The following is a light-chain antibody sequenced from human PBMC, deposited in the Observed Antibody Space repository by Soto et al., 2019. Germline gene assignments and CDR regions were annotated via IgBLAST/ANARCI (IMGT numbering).Light chain of an antibody. CDR1: QGISSF. CDR2: AAS. J-gene: IGKJ2*01. V-gene: IGKV1-9*01. Sequence: DSRLTQSPSFLSASVGDRVTITCRASQGISSFLAWYQQKPGKAPQLLIYAASTLQSGVPSRFSGSGSGTEFTLTISSLQPEDFATYYCQQLNSFDQGTKLEIK. CDR3: QQLNS.